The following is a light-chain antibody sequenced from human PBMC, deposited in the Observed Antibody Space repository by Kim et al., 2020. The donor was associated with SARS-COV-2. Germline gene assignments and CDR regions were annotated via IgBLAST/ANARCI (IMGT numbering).Light chain of an antibody. CDR2: YDS. V-gene: IGLV3-21*04. Sequence: QGKTARMICGGNSIGSKSVHCYQQQPGQAPVLVIYYDSDRPSGIPERFSGSNSGNTATLTISRVEAGDEADYYCQVWDSSSDHRVFGTGTKVTVL. J-gene: IGLJ1*01. CDR3: QVWDSSSDHRV. CDR1: SIGSKS.